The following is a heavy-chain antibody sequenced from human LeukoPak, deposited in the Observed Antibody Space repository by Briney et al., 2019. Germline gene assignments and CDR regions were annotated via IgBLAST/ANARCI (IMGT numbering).Heavy chain of an antibody. V-gene: IGHV3-74*01. J-gene: IGHJ5*02. CDR1: GFTFRNYW. CDR2: IKGDGSTT. D-gene: IGHD3-3*01. CDR3: ARGISKGST. Sequence: GGSLRLSCAAPGFTFRNYWMHWVRQAPGKEPVWVSNIKGDGSTTNYADSVKGRFTISRDNAKNTLYLQTNSLRAEDTAVYYCARGISKGSTWGQGILVTVSS.